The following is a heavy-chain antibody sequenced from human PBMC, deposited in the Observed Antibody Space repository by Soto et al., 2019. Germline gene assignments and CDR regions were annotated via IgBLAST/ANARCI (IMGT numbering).Heavy chain of an antibody. CDR2: ISAYNGNT. D-gene: IGHD3-10*01. Sequence: ASVKVSCKASGYTFTSYGISWVQQAPGQGLEWMGWISAYNGNTNYAQKLQGRVTMTTDTSTSTAYMELRSLRSDDTAVYYCASGQLWFADLLLPLSYYYGMDVWGQGTTVTVS. V-gene: IGHV1-18*01. CDR1: GYTFTSYG. CDR3: ASGQLWFADLLLPLSYYYGMDV. J-gene: IGHJ6*02.